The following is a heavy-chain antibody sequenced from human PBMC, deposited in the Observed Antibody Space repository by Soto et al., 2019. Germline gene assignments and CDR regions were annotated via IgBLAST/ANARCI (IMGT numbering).Heavy chain of an antibody. V-gene: IGHV1-18*01. CDR1: GYTFTDYG. D-gene: IGHD2-15*01. CDR3: ARDGHCSGGTCLDVFDS. CDR2: ISTYNGDT. Sequence: ASVKVSCKASGYTFTDYGISWVRQAPGQGLEWMGWISTYNGDTNYVQQLQGRVTMTTDTSTSTVYMELGSLRSDDTSVFYCARDGHCSGGTCLDVFDSWGQGKEVTVSS. J-gene: IGHJ3*02.